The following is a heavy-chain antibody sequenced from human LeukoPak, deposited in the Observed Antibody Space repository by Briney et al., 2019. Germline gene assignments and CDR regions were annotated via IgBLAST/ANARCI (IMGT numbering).Heavy chain of an antibody. V-gene: IGHV3-23*01. CDR2: ISGSGGTT. CDR1: GFTFNNYA. Sequence: PGGSLRLSCAASGFTFNNYAMNWVRQAPGKGLEWVSVISGSGGTTYYADSVKGRFTISRDSSKNTLYLQMNSLRAEDTAVYYCARGQLEWENYYYGMDVWGQGTTVTVSS. CDR3: ARGQLEWENYYYGMDV. D-gene: IGHD1-1*01. J-gene: IGHJ6*02.